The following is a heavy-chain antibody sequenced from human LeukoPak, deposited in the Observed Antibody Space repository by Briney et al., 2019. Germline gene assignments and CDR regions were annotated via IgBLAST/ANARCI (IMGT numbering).Heavy chain of an antibody. J-gene: IGHJ4*02. Sequence: GGSLRLSCAASGFTFSSYAISCGRQAPAEGLEWVSAISGSGGSTYYAHSVKGRFTISRDNSKNTLYLQLNSRRAEDTTVYYCAKRFAVTGYYFDYWGQGTLVTVSS. CDR1: GFTFSSYA. V-gene: IGHV3-23*01. D-gene: IGHD4-11*01. CDR2: ISGSGGST. CDR3: AKRFAVTGYYFDY.